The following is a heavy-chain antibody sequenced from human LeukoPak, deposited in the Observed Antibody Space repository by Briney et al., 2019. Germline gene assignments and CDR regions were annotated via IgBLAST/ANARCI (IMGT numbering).Heavy chain of an antibody. V-gene: IGHV1-8*01. CDR3: ARSIVGVRKRNDY. D-gene: IGHD1-26*01. Sequence: ASVKVSCKASGYTFSSYDIIWVRQASGQGLEWMGWMNPNSGHTGYAQKFQGRVTMTRSTSISTAYMELSSLTSEDSAVYYCARSIVGVRKRNDYWGQGTLVTVSS. CDR2: MNPNSGHT. CDR1: GYTFSSYD. J-gene: IGHJ4*02.